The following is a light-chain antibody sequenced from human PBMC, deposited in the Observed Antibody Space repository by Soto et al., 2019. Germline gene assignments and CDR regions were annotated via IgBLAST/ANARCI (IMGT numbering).Light chain of an antibody. V-gene: IGKV1-12*01. CDR1: QGVGGW. J-gene: IGKJ3*01. CDR2: ATS. Sequence: DFQITHPPSSLSASVGYIFTMTCRASQGVGGWLAWYQQKPGKVPKLLIYATSSLHSGVPSRFSGSGSGTDFTLSISSLQPEDFATYYCQQTHSLPLSFGPGTKVDIK. CDR3: QQTHSLPLS.